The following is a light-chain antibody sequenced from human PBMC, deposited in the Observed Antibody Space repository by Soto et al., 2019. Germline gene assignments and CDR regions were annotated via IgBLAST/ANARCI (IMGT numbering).Light chain of an antibody. CDR2: GAS. J-gene: IGKJ4*01. CDR3: QQYYNWPVT. Sequence: ITQSPSSLSVSPGETVTFSCRASRSVSNRLAWYQHKPGQAPRLLISGASNGATGIPPKFSGSGSGTEFTLTVDSMQSDDIAVYYCQQYYNWPVTFGGGTKVDIK. V-gene: IGKV3-15*01. CDR1: RSVSNR.